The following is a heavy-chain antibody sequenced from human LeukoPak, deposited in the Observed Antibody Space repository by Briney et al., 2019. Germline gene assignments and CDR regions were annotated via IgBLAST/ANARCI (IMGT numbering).Heavy chain of an antibody. V-gene: IGHV1-2*02. D-gene: IGHD2-2*02. CDR2: INPNSGGT. Sequence: GASVKVSCKASGYTFTGYYMHWVRQAPGQGLEWMGWINPNSGGTNYAQKFQGRVTMTRDTSISTAYMELSRLRSDDTAVNYCASRNYCSSTSCYTGGNWFDPWGQGTLVTVSS. CDR1: GYTFTGYY. J-gene: IGHJ5*02. CDR3: ASRNYCSSTSCYTGGNWFDP.